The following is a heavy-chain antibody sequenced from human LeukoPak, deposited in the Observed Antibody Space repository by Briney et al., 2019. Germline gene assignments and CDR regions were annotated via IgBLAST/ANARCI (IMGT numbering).Heavy chain of an antibody. V-gene: IGHV1-69*04. J-gene: IGHJ4*02. CDR3: ARALSSGYYTTIDY. D-gene: IGHD3-22*01. Sequence: ASVKVSCKASGGTFSSYAISWVRQAPGQGLEWTGRIIPILGIANYAQKFQGRVTITADKSTSTAYMELSSLRSEDTAVYYCARALSSGYYTTIDYWGQGTLVTVSS. CDR2: IIPILGIA. CDR1: GGTFSSYA.